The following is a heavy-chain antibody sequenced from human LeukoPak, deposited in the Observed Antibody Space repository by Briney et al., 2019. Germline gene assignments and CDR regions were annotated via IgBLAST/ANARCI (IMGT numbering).Heavy chain of an antibody. Sequence: PSETLSLTCTVSGGSISSYYWSWIRQPPGKGLEWIGYIYYSGSTNYNPSLKSRVTISVDTSKNQFSLKLSSVTAADTAVYYCARTMGTEEGFDPWGQGTLVTVSS. CDR1: GGSISSYY. J-gene: IGHJ5*02. CDR2: IYYSGST. D-gene: IGHD2-21*02. V-gene: IGHV4-59*01. CDR3: ARTMGTEEGFDP.